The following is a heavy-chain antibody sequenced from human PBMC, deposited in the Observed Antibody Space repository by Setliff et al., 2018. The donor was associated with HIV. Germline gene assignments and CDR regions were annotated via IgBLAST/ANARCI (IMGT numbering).Heavy chain of an antibody. Sequence: PGGSLRLSCAASGFTFSSYSMNWVRQAPGKGLEWVSYISSSSSTIYYADSVKGRFTISRDNAMNSLYLQMSSLRVEDTAVYYCVRDLMWAFDIWGQGTMVTVSS. CDR3: VRDLMWAFDI. CDR1: GFTFSSYS. V-gene: IGHV3-48*04. CDR2: ISSSSSTI. D-gene: IGHD2-21*01. J-gene: IGHJ3*02.